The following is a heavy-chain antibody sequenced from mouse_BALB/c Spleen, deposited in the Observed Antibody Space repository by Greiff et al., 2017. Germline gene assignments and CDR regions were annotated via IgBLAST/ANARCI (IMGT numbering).Heavy chain of an antibody. Sequence: VQLQQSGAELVRPGASVTLSCKASGYTFTDYEMHWVKQTPVHGLEWIGAIDPETGGTAYNQKFKGKATLTADKSSSTAYMELARLTSEDSAVYYCARSALYGSSYYYAMDYWGQGTSVTVSS. CDR3: ARSALYGSSYYYAMDY. CDR1: GYTFTDYE. J-gene: IGHJ4*01. CDR2: IDPETGGT. D-gene: IGHD1-1*01. V-gene: IGHV1-15*01.